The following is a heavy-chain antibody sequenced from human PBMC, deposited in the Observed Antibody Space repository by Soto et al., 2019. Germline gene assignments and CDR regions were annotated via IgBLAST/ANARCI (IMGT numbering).Heavy chain of an antibody. CDR1: GXTLTNYE. V-gene: IGHV3-48*03. CDR2: ITSSGSPM. Sequence: QAXGSLRLSSGASGXTLTNYEKNWVRQAPGKGLELVAYITSSGSPMYYADSVKGLFTIYRDNVRKSLYLKMKSLRAEDTAVYYCARLHCSSTNCSYNYYYGMDVWGQGTTATVSS. D-gene: IGHD2-2*01. J-gene: IGHJ6*02. CDR3: ARLHCSSTNCSYNYYYGMDV.